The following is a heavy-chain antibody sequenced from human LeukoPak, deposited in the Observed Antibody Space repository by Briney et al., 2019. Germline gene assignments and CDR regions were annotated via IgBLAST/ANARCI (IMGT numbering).Heavy chain of an antibody. CDR1: GGSISSGDYY. J-gene: IGHJ4*02. V-gene: IGHV4-30-4*01. CDR3: ARQNYSGSAPGDF. CDR2: IYYSGST. Sequence: SETLSLTCTVSGGSISSGDYYWSWIRQPPGKGLEWIGHIYYSGSTYYNPSLKSRVTISVDTSKNQFFLNLSSVTAADTAVYYCARQNYSGSAPGDFWGQGALVTVSS. D-gene: IGHD3-10*01.